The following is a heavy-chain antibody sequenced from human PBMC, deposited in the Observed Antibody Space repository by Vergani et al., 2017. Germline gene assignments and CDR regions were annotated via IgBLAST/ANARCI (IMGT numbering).Heavy chain of an antibody. CDR3: AASDILTGYASDY. V-gene: IGHV4-59*08. CDR1: GGSISSYY. CDR2: IYYSGST. D-gene: IGHD3-9*01. Sequence: QVQLQQWGAGLLKPSETLSLTCAVSGGSISSYYWSWIRQPPGKGLEWIGYIYYSGSTNYNPSLKSRVTISVDTSKNQFSLKLSSVTAADTAVYYCAASDILTGYASDYWGQGTLVTVSS. J-gene: IGHJ4*02.